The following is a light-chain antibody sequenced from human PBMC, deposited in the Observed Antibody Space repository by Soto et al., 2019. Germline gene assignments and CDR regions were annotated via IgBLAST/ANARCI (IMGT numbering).Light chain of an antibody. V-gene: IGKV1-5*01. CDR3: QKYNSYAWK. Sequence: DIQMTQSPSTLSASVGDRVTITCRAIQSISSWLAWYQQKPGKAPKLLIYDASSLESGVPSRFSGSGSGTEFTLTISSLQPDDFATYYCQKYNSYAWKFGQGTKVDIK. CDR2: DAS. CDR1: QSISSW. J-gene: IGKJ1*01.